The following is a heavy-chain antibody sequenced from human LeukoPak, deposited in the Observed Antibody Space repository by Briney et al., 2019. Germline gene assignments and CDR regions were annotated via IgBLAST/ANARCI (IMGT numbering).Heavy chain of an antibody. J-gene: IGHJ5*02. Sequence: SETLSLTCGFYGGSFRNYYWSSIRQSPGKGLEWIGEINQSGRTNYNPSLKTRLTISVDTAKNLFSLNLTSMTAADTATYYCAVRDGHSTSSGDTWGQGTLVTVSS. V-gene: IGHV4-34*01. CDR1: GGSFRNYY. CDR3: AVRDGHSTSSGDT. CDR2: INQSGRT. D-gene: IGHD6-6*01.